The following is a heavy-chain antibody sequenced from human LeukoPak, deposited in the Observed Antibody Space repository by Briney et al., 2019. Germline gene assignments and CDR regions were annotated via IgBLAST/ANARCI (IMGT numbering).Heavy chain of an antibody. CDR1: GGSISNSNYY. D-gene: IGHD1-26*01. J-gene: IGHJ4*03. CDR3: ARLAMGGATTETFDY. V-gene: IGHV4-39*01. CDR2: IYYSGST. Sequence: SETLSLTCTVSGGSISNSNYYWGWIRQPPGKGLEWIGSIYYSGSTYYNPSLKSRVTISVDTSKNQFSLKLSSVTAADTAVYFWARLAMGGATTETFDYGAKGPLVTVSS.